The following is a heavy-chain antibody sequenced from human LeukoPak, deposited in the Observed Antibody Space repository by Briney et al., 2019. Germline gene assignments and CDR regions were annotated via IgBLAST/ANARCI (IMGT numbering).Heavy chain of an antibody. D-gene: IGHD3-10*01. Sequence: GESLKIPCKGSGYSFTSYWIDWVRQMPGKGLEWMGIIYPGDSDTRYSPSFQGQVTISADKSISTAYLQWSSLKASDTAMYYCARHITMVRGVPGAFDIWGQGTMVTVSS. V-gene: IGHV5-51*01. CDR3: ARHITMVRGVPGAFDI. J-gene: IGHJ3*02. CDR2: IYPGDSDT. CDR1: GYSFTSYW.